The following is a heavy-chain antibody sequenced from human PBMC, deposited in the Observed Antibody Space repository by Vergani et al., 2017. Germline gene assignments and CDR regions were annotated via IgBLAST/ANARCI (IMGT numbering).Heavy chain of an antibody. Sequence: QMQLVQSGPEVKKPGTSVTVSCKASGFTFTSSAVQWVRQARGQRLEWIGWIVVGSGNTNYAQKFQERVTITRDMSTSTAYMELSSLRSEDTAVYYCAAVGRGYSSVVDYWGQGTLVTVSS. CDR3: AAVGRGYSSVVDY. CDR1: GFTFTSSA. J-gene: IGHJ4*02. CDR2: IVVGSGNT. D-gene: IGHD6-19*01. V-gene: IGHV1-58*01.